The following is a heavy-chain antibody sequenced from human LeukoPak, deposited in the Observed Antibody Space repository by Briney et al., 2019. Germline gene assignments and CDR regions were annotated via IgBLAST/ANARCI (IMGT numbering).Heavy chain of an antibody. CDR3: ARSAVAGSFDY. D-gene: IGHD6-19*01. V-gene: IGHV4-38-2*01. CDR2: IYYSGST. Sequence: PSETLSLTCAVSGYSISSGYYWGWIRQPPGKGLEWIGSIYYSGSTYYNPSLKSRVIISVDTSKNQFSLKLSSVTAADTAVYYCARSAVAGSFDYWGQGTLVTVSS. CDR1: GYSISSGYY. J-gene: IGHJ4*02.